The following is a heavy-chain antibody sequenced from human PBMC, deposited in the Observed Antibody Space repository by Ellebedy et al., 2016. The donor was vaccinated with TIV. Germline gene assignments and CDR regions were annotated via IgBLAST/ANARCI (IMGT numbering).Heavy chain of an antibody. Sequence: GESLKISCAASGFTVGTNYMNWIRQAPGKGLEWVSLIFGGGTTYSADSVKGRFTMSSDTSTNRVFLQINSLRAEDTAVYSCARDGGLGELLEGYFDSWGQGTLVTVSS. CDR2: IFGGGTT. CDR1: GFTVGTNY. J-gene: IGHJ4*02. V-gene: IGHV3-66*01. CDR3: ARDGGLGELLEGYFDS. D-gene: IGHD3-10*01.